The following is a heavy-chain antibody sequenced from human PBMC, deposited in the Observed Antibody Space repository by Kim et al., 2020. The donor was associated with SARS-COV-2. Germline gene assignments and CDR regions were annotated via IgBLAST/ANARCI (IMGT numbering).Heavy chain of an antibody. CDR1: GYSFTSYW. Sequence: GESLKISCKGSGYSFTSYWIGWVRQMPGKGLEWMGIIYPADSDIRYSPSFQGQVTISADKSISTAYLQWSSLKASDTAMYYCAREYTSSPGGFDYWGKGTLVTVSS. V-gene: IGHV5-51*01. CDR3: AREYTSSPGGFDY. CDR2: IYPADSDI. D-gene: IGHD6-13*01. J-gene: IGHJ4*02.